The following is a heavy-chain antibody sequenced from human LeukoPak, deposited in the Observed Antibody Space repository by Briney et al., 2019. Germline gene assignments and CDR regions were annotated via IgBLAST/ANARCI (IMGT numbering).Heavy chain of an antibody. CDR2: IYYSGST. CDR3: ARGDGLWFGELLSAFDI. CDR1: GGSISSYY. J-gene: IGHJ3*02. Sequence: NPSETLSLTCTVSGGSISSYYWSWIRQPPGKGLEWIGYIYYSGSTNYNPSLKSRVTISADTSKNQFSLKLSSVTAADTAVYYCARGDGLWFGELLSAFDIWGQGTMVTVSS. D-gene: IGHD3-10*01. V-gene: IGHV4-59*01.